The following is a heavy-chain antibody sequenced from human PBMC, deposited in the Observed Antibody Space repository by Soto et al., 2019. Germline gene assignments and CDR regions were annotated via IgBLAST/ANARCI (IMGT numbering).Heavy chain of an antibody. CDR2: ISLYSDGT. D-gene: IGHD2-2*01. CDR1: CYTFSNYG. CDR3: ARVVPGAEAWFGP. V-gene: IGHV1-18*01. J-gene: IGHJ5*02. Sequence: SSVKVSSKTSCYTFSNYGSTWVRQAPGQPLEWLGWISLYSDGTNYAQKFQGRVSMTTDTSTTTAYMELRSLRSDDTAVYYCARVVPGAEAWFGPWGQGTLVTVSS.